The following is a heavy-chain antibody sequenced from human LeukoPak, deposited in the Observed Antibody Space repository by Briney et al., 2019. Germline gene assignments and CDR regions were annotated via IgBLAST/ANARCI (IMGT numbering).Heavy chain of an antibody. D-gene: IGHD6-13*01. CDR2: IYYSGST. J-gene: IGHJ4*02. V-gene: IGHV4-39*07. CDR3: ARDRSSWSSYFDY. CDR1: GGSISSSSYY. Sequence: PSETLSLTCTVSGGSISSSSYYWGWIRQPPGKGLEWIGSIYYSGSTYYNPSLKSRVTMSVDTSKNQFSLKLSSVTAADTAVYYCARDRSSWSSYFDYWGQGTLVTVSS.